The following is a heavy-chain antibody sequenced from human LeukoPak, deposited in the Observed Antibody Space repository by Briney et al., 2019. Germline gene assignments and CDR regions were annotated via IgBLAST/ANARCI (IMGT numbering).Heavy chain of an antibody. CDR2: IWYDGSNK. CDR1: GFTFSSYG. J-gene: IGHJ3*02. V-gene: IGHV3-33*01. Sequence: GGSLRLSCAASGFTFSSYGMHWVRQAPGKGLEWVAVIWYDGSNKYYADSVKGRFTISRDNSKNTLYLQMNSLRAEDTAVYYCAREVYYGSGSYYNAALDIWGQGTMVTVSS. CDR3: AREVYYGSGSYYNAALDI. D-gene: IGHD3-10*01.